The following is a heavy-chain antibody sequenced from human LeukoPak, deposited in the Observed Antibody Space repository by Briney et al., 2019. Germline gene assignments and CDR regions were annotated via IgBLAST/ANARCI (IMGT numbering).Heavy chain of an antibody. Sequence: ASVKVSCKASGGTFSSYAISWVRQAPGQGLEWMGGIIPIFGTANYAQKFQGRVTITADKSTSTAYMELSSLRSDDTAVYYCARAGYYDSSGYYLTDAFDIWGQGTMVTVSS. CDR2: IIPIFGTA. J-gene: IGHJ3*02. CDR3: ARAGYYDSSGYYLTDAFDI. V-gene: IGHV1-69*06. CDR1: GGTFSSYA. D-gene: IGHD3-22*01.